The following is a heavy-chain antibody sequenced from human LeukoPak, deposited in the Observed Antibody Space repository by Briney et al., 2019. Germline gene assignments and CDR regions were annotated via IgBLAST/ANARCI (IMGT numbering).Heavy chain of an antibody. CDR2: INHSGST. CDR3: ARGGCSSTSCYYDY. CDR1: GGSFSGYF. Sequence: SETLSLTCAVYGGSFSGYFWSWIRQPPGKGLEWIGEINHSGSTNYNPSLKSRVTISVDTSKNQFSLKVSSVTAADTAVYYCARGGCSSTSCYYDYWGQGTLVTVSS. J-gene: IGHJ4*02. D-gene: IGHD2-2*01. V-gene: IGHV4-34*01.